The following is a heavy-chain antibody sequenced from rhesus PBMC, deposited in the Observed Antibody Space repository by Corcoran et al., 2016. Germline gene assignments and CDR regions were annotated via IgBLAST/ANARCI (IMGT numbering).Heavy chain of an antibody. J-gene: IGHJ4*01. D-gene: IGHD3-34*01. CDR1: GLTLDDYA. CDR2: ISWSGSST. CDR3: ARVRPTGVIIGYFDY. Sequence: EVQLVESGGGVVQPGGSLRLSCAASGLTLDDYARHWVRQAPGKGLEWVSGISWSGSSTYYAHSVKGQFTISRDNAKNSLYLHMGSLRAEDTALYYCARVRPTGVIIGYFDYWGQGVLVTVSS. V-gene: IGHV3-201*01.